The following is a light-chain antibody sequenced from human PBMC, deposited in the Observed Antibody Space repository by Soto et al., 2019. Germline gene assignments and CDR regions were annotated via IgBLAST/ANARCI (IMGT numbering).Light chain of an antibody. CDR2: EVS. J-gene: IGLJ2*01. CDR1: SSDVGGYKY. V-gene: IGLV2-14*01. CDR3: HSYKTSSPVV. Sequence: QSVLTQPASVSGSPGQSITISCTGTSSDVGGYKYVSWYQQHPGKGPKLMIYEVSNRPSGVSNRFSGSKSGNTASLTISGLQAEDEADYYCHSYKTSSPVVFGGGTKLTVL.